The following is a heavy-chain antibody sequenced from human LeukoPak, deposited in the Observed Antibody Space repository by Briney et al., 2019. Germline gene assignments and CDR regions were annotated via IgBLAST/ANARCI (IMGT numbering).Heavy chain of an antibody. Sequence: SETLSLTCTVSGGSVSSGSYYWSWIRQPPGKGLEWIGYIYYSGSTNYNPSLKSRVTISVDTSKNQFSLKLSSVTAADTAVYYCARAHPIDYWGQGTLVTVSS. CDR1: GGSVSSGSYY. V-gene: IGHV4-61*01. CDR2: IYYSGST. J-gene: IGHJ4*02. CDR3: ARAHPIDY.